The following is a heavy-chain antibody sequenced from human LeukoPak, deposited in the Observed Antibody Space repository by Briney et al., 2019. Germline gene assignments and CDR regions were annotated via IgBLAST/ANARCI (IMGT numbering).Heavy chain of an antibody. CDR2: INPNSGGT. V-gene: IGHV1-2*02. CDR1: GYTFTGYC. D-gene: IGHD6-13*01. J-gene: IGHJ4*02. CDR3: ARDRDTIPATDAGGDHFHF. Sequence: ASVKVSCKASGYTFTGYCMHWVRQAPGQGLEWMGWINPNSGGTNYAQKFQGRVTMTRDTSISTAYMELSGLRSDDTAVYYCARDRDTIPATDAGGDHFHFWGQGTLVTVSS.